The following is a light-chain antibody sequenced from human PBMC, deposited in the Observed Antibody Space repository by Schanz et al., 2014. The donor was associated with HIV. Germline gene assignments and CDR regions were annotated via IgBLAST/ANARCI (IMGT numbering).Light chain of an antibody. CDR1: SSDVGGYNY. Sequence: QSALTQPAFVSGSPGQSITISCTGSSSDVGGYNYISWYQQHPGKAPKLMIYDVSNRPSGVSSRFSGSKSGNTASLTISGLQAEDEADYYCSSYGASSTHVLFGGGTKVTVL. J-gene: IGLJ2*01. CDR3: SSYGASSTHVL. V-gene: IGLV2-14*03. CDR2: DVS.